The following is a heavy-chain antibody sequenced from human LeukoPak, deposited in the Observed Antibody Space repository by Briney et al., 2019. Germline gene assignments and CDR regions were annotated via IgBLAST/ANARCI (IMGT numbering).Heavy chain of an antibody. CDR2: LYDTGNT. D-gene: IGHD6-19*01. CDR3: ARVRYTSGWYRRWFDP. J-gene: IGHJ5*02. V-gene: IGHV4-38-2*01. CDR1: GYSITSGYN. Sequence: SETLSLTCAVSGYSITSGYNWGRIRQPPGKGLEWIGTLYDTGNTYYNPSLKSRVTISLDTSKNQFSLKLRSVTAADTAVYYCARVRYTSGWYRRWFDPWGQGTLVTVSS.